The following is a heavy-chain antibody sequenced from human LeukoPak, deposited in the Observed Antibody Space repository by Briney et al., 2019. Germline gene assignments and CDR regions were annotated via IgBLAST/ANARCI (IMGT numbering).Heavy chain of an antibody. CDR2: INAGNGNT. CDR1: GYTFTSYA. Sequence: ATVKVSCEASGYTFTSYAMHWVRQAPGQRLEWMGWINAGNGNTKYSQKFQGRVTITRDTSASTAYMELSSLRSEDTAVYYCASVASYSSGWFPFDYWGQGTLVTVSS. J-gene: IGHJ4*02. V-gene: IGHV1-3*01. CDR3: ASVASYSSGWFPFDY. D-gene: IGHD6-19*01.